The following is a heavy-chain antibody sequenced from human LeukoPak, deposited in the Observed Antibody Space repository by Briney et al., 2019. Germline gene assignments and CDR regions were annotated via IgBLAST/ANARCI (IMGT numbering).Heavy chain of an antibody. J-gene: IGHJ3*02. CDR1: GGSISSSNW. Sequence: PSETLSLTCAVSGGSISSSNWWSWVRQPPGKGLEWIGEIYHSGSTNYNPSLKSRVTISVDKSKNQFSLKLSSVTAADTAAYYCAREDDSSGYRGNAFDIWGQGTMVTVSS. V-gene: IGHV4-4*02. CDR2: IYHSGST. D-gene: IGHD3-22*01. CDR3: AREDDSSGYRGNAFDI.